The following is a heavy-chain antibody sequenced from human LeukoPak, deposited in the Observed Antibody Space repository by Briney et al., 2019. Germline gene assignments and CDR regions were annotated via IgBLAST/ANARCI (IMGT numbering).Heavy chain of an antibody. CDR3: AKRSGDYYYYGMDV. CDR1: GFTFSNYA. J-gene: IGHJ6*02. V-gene: IGHV3-23*01. CDR2: ISSSGGSP. D-gene: IGHD4-17*01. Sequence: GGSLRLSCAASGFTFSNYAMSWVRQAPGKGLEWVSAISSSGGSPYYADSVKGRFTISRDNPKNTLYLQMNSLRAEDTAVYYCAKRSGDYYYYGMDVWGQGTTVTVSS.